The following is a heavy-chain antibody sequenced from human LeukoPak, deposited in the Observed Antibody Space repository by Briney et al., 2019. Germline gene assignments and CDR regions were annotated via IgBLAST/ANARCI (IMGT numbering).Heavy chain of an antibody. V-gene: IGHV5-51*01. J-gene: IGHJ3*02. Sequence: GESLKISCKGSGYSFATYWIAWVRQMPGKGLEWMGIIYPGDSDTRYSPSFQGQVTISADSSTSTAYLQWSSLKASDTAMYYCARTIAVAGNDAFDIWGQGTMVTVSS. CDR3: ARTIAVAGNDAFDI. CDR2: IYPGDSDT. CDR1: GYSFATYW. D-gene: IGHD6-19*01.